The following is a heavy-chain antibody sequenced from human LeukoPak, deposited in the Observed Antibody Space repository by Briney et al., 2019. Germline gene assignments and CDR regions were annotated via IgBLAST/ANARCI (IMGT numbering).Heavy chain of an antibody. CDR2: INPNSGGT. J-gene: IGHJ4*02. CDR1: GYTFTGYY. V-gene: IGHV1-2*02. Sequence: ASVKVSCKASGYTFTGYYMHWVRQAPGQGLEWMGWINPNSGGTNYARKFQGRVTMTRDTSISTAYMELSRLRSDDAAVYYCAGSRDGYNWGYWGQGTLVTVSS. D-gene: IGHD5-24*01. CDR3: AGSRDGYNWGY.